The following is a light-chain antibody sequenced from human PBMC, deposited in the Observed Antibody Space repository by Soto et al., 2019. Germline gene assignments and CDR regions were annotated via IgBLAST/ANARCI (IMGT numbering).Light chain of an antibody. CDR1: QSVSSSF. V-gene: IGKV3-20*01. CDR2: GAS. J-gene: IGKJ1*01. Sequence: EIVLTQSPGTLSLSPGERATLSCRASQSVSSSFLAWYQQKPGQAPRLLIYGASSRATGIPDRFSGSGSGTDVTRTISRLEPEDFAVYYWQQYGSSPWTFGQGTKMEIK. CDR3: QQYGSSPWT.